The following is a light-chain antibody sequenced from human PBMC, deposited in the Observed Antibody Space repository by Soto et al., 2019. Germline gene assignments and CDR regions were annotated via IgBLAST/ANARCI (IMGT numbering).Light chain of an antibody. J-gene: IGKJ1*01. CDR2: AAS. CDR3: QQTYNART. V-gene: IGKV1-39*01. CDR1: QSISTY. Sequence: DLALPQSPSTLSASLGARVTITCRASQSISTYLNWYQQKPGKAPKLLISAASSLQSGVQLWFSGSGHGIDFTLTISSLQPEDSAYYYCQQTYNARTFGQGTKV.